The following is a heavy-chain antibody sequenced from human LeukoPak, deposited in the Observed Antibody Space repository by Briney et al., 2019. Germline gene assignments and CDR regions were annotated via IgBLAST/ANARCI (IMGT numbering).Heavy chain of an antibody. CDR2: ISGSGGST. CDR3: AKGLGSGYYYYYYYMDV. V-gene: IGHV3-23*01. J-gene: IGHJ6*03. CDR1: GFTFSSYA. D-gene: IGHD3-22*01. Sequence: GGSLRLSCAASGFTFSSYAMSWVRQAPGKGLEWVSAISGSGGSTYYADSVKGRFTISRDNSKDTLYLQMNSLRAEDTAVYYCAKGLGSGYYYYYYYMDVWGKGTTVTVSS.